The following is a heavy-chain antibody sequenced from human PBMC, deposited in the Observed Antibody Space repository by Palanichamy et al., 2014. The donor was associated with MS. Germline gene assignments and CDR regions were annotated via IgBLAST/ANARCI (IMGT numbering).Heavy chain of an antibody. J-gene: IGHJ4*02. D-gene: IGHD3-3*01. CDR3: AREHDSWSGYSFDF. CDR2: INAGNGNT. Sequence: QVQLVQSGAEVKKPGASVKVSCKASGYAFTDYAIHWVRQAPGQRLEWMGWINAGNGNTKYSQKFQSRVTITRDTSADTAYMELSSLRSEDTALYYCAREHDSWSGYSFDFWGQGTRVTASS. V-gene: IGHV1-3*01. CDR1: GYAFTDYA.